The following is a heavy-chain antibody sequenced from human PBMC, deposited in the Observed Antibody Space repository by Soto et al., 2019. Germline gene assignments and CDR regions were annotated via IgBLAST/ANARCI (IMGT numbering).Heavy chain of an antibody. CDR2: IGYDGSNK. Sequence: GGSLRLSCAASGFTFSSYGMHWVRQAPGKGLGWVGVIGYDGSNKYYADSGKGRFTISRDNSKNTPYLQMNSLRAEDTAVYYCAREGSTQMYGMDVWGQGTTVTVSS. V-gene: IGHV3-33*01. CDR1: GFTFSSYG. J-gene: IGHJ6*02. CDR3: AREGSTQMYGMDV.